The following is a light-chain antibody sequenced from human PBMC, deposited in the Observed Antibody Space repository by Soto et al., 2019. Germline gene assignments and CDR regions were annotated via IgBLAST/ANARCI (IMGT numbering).Light chain of an antibody. J-gene: IGKJ1*01. V-gene: IGKV1-5*01. CDR2: DAS. Sequence: DIQMTQSPSTLSASIGDRVTITCRASQSISSWLAWYQQKPGKAPKLLIYDASSLESGVPSRFSGSGSGTEFTLTISSLQPDDFAVYSCQYRESFGQGTKVDIK. CDR1: QSISSW. CDR3: QYRES.